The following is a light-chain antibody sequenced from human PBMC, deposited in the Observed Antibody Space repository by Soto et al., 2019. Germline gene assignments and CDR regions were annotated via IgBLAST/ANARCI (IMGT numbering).Light chain of an antibody. Sequence: EIVMTQSPATLSVSPGERATLSCRASQSVSSNLAWYQQKPGQAPRLLIYGASTRATGIPARFSGSGSGTEFTLTXXSLQSEDFAVYYCQQYNNWPRWTFGQGTKVEIK. CDR1: QSVSSN. V-gene: IGKV3-15*01. J-gene: IGKJ1*01. CDR3: QQYNNWPRWT. CDR2: GAS.